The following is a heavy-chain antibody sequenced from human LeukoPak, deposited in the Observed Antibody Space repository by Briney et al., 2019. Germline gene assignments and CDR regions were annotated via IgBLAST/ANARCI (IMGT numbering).Heavy chain of an antibody. CDR1: GGSISSGGDY. CDR2: IYCSGST. Sequence: SQTLSLTCTVSGGSISSGGDYWSWIRQHPGKGLECIGYIYCSGSTYYNPSLKSRVTMSVDTSKNQFSLKLSSVTAADTAVYYCARGFMVRGIIMSHFNSWGLGTLVTVSS. J-gene: IGHJ4*02. CDR3: ARGFMVRGIIMSHFNS. D-gene: IGHD3-10*01. V-gene: IGHV4-31*03.